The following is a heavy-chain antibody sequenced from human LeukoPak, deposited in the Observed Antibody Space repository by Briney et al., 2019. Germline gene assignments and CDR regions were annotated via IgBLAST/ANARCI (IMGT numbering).Heavy chain of an antibody. CDR3: ARLIRVGYSYGPYYFDY. J-gene: IGHJ4*02. D-gene: IGHD5-18*01. Sequence: GESLKISCKGSGYRFTSYWIGWVRQMPGKGLEWMGIIYPGDSDTRYSPSFQGQVTISADKSISTAYLQWSSLKASDTTMYYCARLIRVGYSYGPYYFDYWGQGTLVTVSS. CDR2: IYPGDSDT. CDR1: GYRFTSYW. V-gene: IGHV5-51*01.